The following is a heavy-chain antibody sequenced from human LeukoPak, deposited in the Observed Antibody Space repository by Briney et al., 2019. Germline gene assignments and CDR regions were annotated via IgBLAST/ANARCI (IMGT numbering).Heavy chain of an antibody. V-gene: IGHV3-49*04. CDR2: ITSQAYSGTT. D-gene: IGHD2-2*01. CDR1: GFTFSNAW. Sequence: GGSLRLSCAASGFTFSNAWMSWVRQAPGRGLEWVGFITSQAYSGTTEYATSVKDRFTISRDDSKSIAYLQMNSLKTEDTAVYYCTRDIVSISQPYYFDYWGQGTLVTVSS. J-gene: IGHJ4*02. CDR3: TRDIVSISQPYYFDY.